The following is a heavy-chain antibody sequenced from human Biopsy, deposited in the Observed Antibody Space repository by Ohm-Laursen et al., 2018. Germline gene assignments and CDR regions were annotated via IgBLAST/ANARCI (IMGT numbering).Heavy chain of an antibody. Sequence: SLRLYCAAPGFTFSSYGMSWVRQAPGKGLEWVSVLSGSGGTTYYADSVKGRFTISRDNSKNTLYLQMNSLTAEDTAVYYCAKTFHGSSFLYDYWGQGTLVTVSS. CDR3: AKTFHGSSFLYDY. CDR1: GFTFSSYG. V-gene: IGHV3-23*01. J-gene: IGHJ4*02. CDR2: LSGSGGTT. D-gene: IGHD2-15*01.